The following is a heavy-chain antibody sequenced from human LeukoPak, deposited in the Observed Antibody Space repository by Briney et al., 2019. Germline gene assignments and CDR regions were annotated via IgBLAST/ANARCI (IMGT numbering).Heavy chain of an antibody. D-gene: IGHD3-16*01. CDR1: GFTFSSYG. V-gene: IGHV3-30*02. CDR3: AKLGEGAFDI. J-gene: IGHJ3*02. Sequence: GGSLRLSCAASGFTFSSYGMHWVRQAPGKGLEWVAVIWYDGDNKYYADSVKGRFTISRHNSNNTLSLQMNSLRAEDTAVYYCAKLGEGAFDIWGQGQWSPSLQ. CDR2: IWYDGDNK.